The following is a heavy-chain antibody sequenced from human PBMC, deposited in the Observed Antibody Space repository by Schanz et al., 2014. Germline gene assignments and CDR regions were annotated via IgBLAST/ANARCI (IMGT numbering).Heavy chain of an antibody. J-gene: IGHJ6*02. CDR1: GYTFTSYY. V-gene: IGHV1-2*02. CDR2: INAHTGNT. CDR3: ATETSRTWFYNGVDV. D-gene: IGHD2-2*01. Sequence: QVQLVQSGAEVKKPGASVKVSCEASGYTFTSYYIHWFRQAPGQGPELMGWINAHTGNTQYAQKFQGRVIMTEDTSTDTAYVELSRLTSEDTGVYYCATETSRTWFYNGVDVWGQGTTVTVSS.